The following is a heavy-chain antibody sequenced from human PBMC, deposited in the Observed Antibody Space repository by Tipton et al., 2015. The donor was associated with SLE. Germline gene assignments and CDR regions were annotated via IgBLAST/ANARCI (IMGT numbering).Heavy chain of an antibody. D-gene: IGHD1-20*01. CDR3: ARDLTGLGFDY. Sequence: TLSLTCAVYGGSFSGYYWSWIRQPAGKGLEWIGRIYTSGSTNYNPSLKSRVTISVDTSKNQFSLKLSSVTAADTAVYHCARDLTGLGFDYWGQGTLVTVSS. CDR1: GGSFSGYY. CDR2: IYTSGST. V-gene: IGHV4-4*07. J-gene: IGHJ4*02.